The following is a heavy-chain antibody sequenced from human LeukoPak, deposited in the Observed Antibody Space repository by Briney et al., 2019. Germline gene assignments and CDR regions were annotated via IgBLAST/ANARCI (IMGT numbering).Heavy chain of an antibody. Sequence: VGSLRLSCAASGFSFSSYSMNWVRQAPGKGLEWVSYISGSGNAIHYTDSVKGRFTISRDNAKNALYLQMNSLRAEDTAVYFCARDYLYAFDYWGQGTLVTVSS. CDR2: ISGSGNAI. V-gene: IGHV3-48*01. CDR1: GFSFSSYS. J-gene: IGHJ4*02. D-gene: IGHD2-2*01. CDR3: ARDYLYAFDY.